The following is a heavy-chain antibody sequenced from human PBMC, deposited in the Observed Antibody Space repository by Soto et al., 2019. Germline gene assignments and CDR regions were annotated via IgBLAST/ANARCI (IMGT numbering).Heavy chain of an antibody. Sequence: SGPTLVNPTETLTLTCTVSGLSLSKGRLGVSWIRQPPGKGLEWIGYIYYSGSTNYNPSLKSRVTISVDTSKNQFSLKLSSVTAADTAVYYCARGRYYDSSGYYHGNWFDPWGQGT. J-gene: IGHJ5*02. D-gene: IGHD3-22*01. V-gene: IGHV4-61*01. CDR3: ARGRYYDSSGYYHGNWFDP. CDR1: GLSLSKGRLG. CDR2: IYYSGST.